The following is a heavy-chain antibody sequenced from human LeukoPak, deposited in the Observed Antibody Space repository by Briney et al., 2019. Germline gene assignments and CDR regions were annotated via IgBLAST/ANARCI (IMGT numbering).Heavy chain of an antibody. Sequence: GGSLRLSCAASGFTVSSNYMSWVRQAPGKGLEWVSIIYSGGSTYYADSVKGRFTISRDNSKNTLYLQMNSLRAEDTAVYYCAKGGYYGSGSYYPGKLDPWGQGTLVTVSS. CDR2: IYSGGST. CDR3: AKGGYYGSGSYYPGKLDP. J-gene: IGHJ5*02. D-gene: IGHD3-10*01. CDR1: GFTVSSNY. V-gene: IGHV3-53*05.